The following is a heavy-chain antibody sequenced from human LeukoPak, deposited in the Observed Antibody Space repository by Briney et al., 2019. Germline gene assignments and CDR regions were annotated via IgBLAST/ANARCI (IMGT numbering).Heavy chain of an antibody. CDR2: INHSGST. CDR3: TRGKPEIVFDN. CDR1: GGSFSGHC. J-gene: IGHJ4*02. V-gene: IGHV4-34*01. Sequence: KSSETLSLTCTLYGGSFSGHCWSWIRQPPGKGLEWIGAINHSGSTNYKPSLKSRVTISVDTSKAQYSLKLTSVTAANTAVYYCTRGKPEIVFDNWGQGTLVTVSS. D-gene: IGHD2-15*01.